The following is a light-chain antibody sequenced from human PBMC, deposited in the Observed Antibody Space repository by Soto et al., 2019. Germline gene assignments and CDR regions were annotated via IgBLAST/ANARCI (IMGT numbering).Light chain of an antibody. V-gene: IGKV3-15*01. CDR2: GAS. CDR3: QQYNDWPPD. CDR1: QSVSSK. J-gene: IGKJ4*01. Sequence: VRTQWPANLYQSPGERATLSCRASQSVSSKLVWYQQKPGQAPRFLIYGASTRATGIPARFRGSGSGTEFTLTIDSLQSEDFPDYYCQQYNDWPPDFGGGTKVDIK.